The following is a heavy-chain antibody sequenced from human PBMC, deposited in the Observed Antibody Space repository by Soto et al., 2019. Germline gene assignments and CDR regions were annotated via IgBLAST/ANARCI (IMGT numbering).Heavy chain of an antibody. CDR1: GGSISSGGYY. Sequence: QVQLQEAGPGLVKPSQTLSLPCTVSGGSISSGGYYWNWIRQHPGKGLEWIGYIYYSGTTYYNPSLKSRVTISVDTSKNQFSLKLSSVTAADTAVYYCAASCVGCGGFNYYGMDVWGQGTTVTVSS. D-gene: IGHD2-21*01. J-gene: IGHJ6*02. CDR3: AASCVGCGGFNYYGMDV. CDR2: IYYSGTT. V-gene: IGHV4-31*03.